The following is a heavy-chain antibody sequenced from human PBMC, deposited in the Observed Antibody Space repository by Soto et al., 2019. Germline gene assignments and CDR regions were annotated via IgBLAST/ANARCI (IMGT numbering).Heavy chain of an antibody. CDR1: GFTFSDHY. J-gene: IGHJ4*02. CDR3: ARGRDSSSWYLDY. V-gene: IGHV3-72*01. CDR2: TRNKANSYTT. D-gene: IGHD6-13*01. Sequence: EVQLVESGGGLVQPGGSLRLSCAASGFTFSDHYMDWVRQAPGKGLEWVGRTRNKANSYTTEYAASVRGRFTISRDXSKNSLYLQMNSLKTEDTAVYYCARGRDSSSWYLDYWGQGTLVTVSS.